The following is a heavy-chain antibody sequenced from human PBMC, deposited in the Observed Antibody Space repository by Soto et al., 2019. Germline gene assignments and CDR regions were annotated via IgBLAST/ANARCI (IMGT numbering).Heavy chain of an antibody. D-gene: IGHD6-13*01. CDR2: IYYSGST. V-gene: IGHV4-31*03. Sequence: QAQLQESGPGLLKPSQTLSLTCTVSGGSISSGGYSCGWIRQHPGEGLEWIGYIYYSGSTYYNTSLKSRVTISVDTYKNQFSLKLSSVTAADTAVYYCARGAAAARRDFDYWGQGTLVTVSS. J-gene: IGHJ4*02. CDR1: GGSISSGGYS. CDR3: ARGAAAARRDFDY.